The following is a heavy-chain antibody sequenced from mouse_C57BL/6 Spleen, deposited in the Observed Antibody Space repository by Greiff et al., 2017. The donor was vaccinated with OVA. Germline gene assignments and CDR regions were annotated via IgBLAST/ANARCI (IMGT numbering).Heavy chain of an antibody. J-gene: IGHJ4*01. CDR2: INPNNGGT. Sequence: EVQLQQSGPELVKPGASVKISCKASGYTFTDYYMNWVKQSHGKSLEWIGDINPNNGGTSYNQKFKGKATLTVAKSSSTAYMELRSLTSEDSAVYCCERESEGYYAMDYWGQGTSVTVSS. CDR3: ERESEGYYAMDY. D-gene: IGHD1-3*01. V-gene: IGHV1-26*01. CDR1: GYTFTDYY.